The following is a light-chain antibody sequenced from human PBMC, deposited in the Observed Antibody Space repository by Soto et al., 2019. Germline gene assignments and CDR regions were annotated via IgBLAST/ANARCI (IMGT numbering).Light chain of an antibody. CDR1: QSISSW. J-gene: IGKJ1*01. Sequence: DIQMTQSPSTLSASVGDRVTXTCRASQSISSWLAWYQQKPGKAPKLLIYDASSLESGVPSRFSGSGSGTEFTLTISSLQPDDFATYYCQQYNSYRWTFGQGTKADIK. V-gene: IGKV1-5*01. CDR2: DAS. CDR3: QQYNSYRWT.